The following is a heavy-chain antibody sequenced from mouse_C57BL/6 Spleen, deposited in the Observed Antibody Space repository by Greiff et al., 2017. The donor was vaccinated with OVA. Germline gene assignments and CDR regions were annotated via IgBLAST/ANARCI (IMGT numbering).Heavy chain of an antibody. CDR1: GYTFTDYY. CDR2: INPYNGGT. Sequence: EVQLQQSGPVLVKPGASVKMSCKASGYTFTDYYMNWVKQSHGKSLEWIGVINPYNGGTSYNQKFKGKATLTVDKSSSTAYMELNSLTSEDSAVYYCAKVYDYDGYYFDYWGQGTTLTVSS. CDR3: AKVYDYDGYYFDY. V-gene: IGHV1-19*01. J-gene: IGHJ2*01. D-gene: IGHD2-4*01.